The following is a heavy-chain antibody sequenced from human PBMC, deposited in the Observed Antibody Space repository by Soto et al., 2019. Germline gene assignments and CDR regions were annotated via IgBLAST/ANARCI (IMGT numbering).Heavy chain of an antibody. CDR3: AKDGSGRTPFDY. D-gene: IGHD6-19*01. Sequence: GGSLRLSCAASGFTFSSYVMHCVRQAPGKGLEWVAVISYDGSNKYYADSVKGRFTISRDNSKNTLYLQMNSLRAEDTAVYYCAKDGSGRTPFDYWGQGT. J-gene: IGHJ4*02. CDR1: GFTFSSYV. CDR2: ISYDGSNK. V-gene: IGHV3-30*18.